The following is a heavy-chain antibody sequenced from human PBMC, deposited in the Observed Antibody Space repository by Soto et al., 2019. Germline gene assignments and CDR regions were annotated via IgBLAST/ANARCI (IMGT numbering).Heavy chain of an antibody. CDR3: ARGDQLGFGVDY. D-gene: IGHD3-10*01. CDR1: GYTFLNHD. CDR2: MVPDSGRT. V-gene: IGHV1-8*01. Sequence: ASVKVSCKASGYTFLNHDINWVRQAPGQGLEWMGWMVPDSGRTGYAKKYQGRVTMTRNTSTSTAYMELNSLTNEDTAVYYCARGDQLGFGVDYWG. J-gene: IGHJ4*01.